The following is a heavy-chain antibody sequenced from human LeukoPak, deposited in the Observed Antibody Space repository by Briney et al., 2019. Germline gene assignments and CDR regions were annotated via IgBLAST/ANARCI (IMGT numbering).Heavy chain of an antibody. CDR1: GFTVSDNY. CDR2: MYSGGDT. V-gene: IGHV3-53*01. Sequence: PGGSLRLSCAASGFTVSDNYMSWVRQAPGKGLEWVSVMYSGGDTYYADSVKGRFTFSRDKSKNTLYLQMNGLRTEDTAMYYCARDAPQVPAAGVLASWGQGTLVTVSS. CDR3: ARDAPQVPAAGVLAS. D-gene: IGHD6-13*01. J-gene: IGHJ5*02.